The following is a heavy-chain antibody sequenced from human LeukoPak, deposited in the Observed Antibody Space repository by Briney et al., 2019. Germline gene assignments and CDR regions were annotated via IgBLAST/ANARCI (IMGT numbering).Heavy chain of an antibody. CDR2: INHSGST. CDR1: GGSFSGYY. D-gene: IGHD3-3*01. CDR3: ARGGRGFWSGYAARDFDI. Sequence: SETLSLTCAVYGGSFSGYYWSWIRQPPGKGLEWIGEINHSGSTNYNPSLKSRVTISVDTSKNQFSLKLSSVTAADTAVYYCARGGRGFWSGYAARDFDIWGQGTMVTVSS. V-gene: IGHV4-34*01. J-gene: IGHJ3*02.